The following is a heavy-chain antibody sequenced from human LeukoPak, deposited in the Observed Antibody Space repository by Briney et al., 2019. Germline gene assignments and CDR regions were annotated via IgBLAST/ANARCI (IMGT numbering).Heavy chain of an antibody. CDR1: GYTFTSYD. Sequence: ASVKVSCKASGYTFTSYDISWVRQAPGQGLEWMGWISAYNGNTNYAQKLQGRVTMTTDTSTSTAYMELRSLRSDDTAVYYCAGHYYYYYYMDVWGKGTTVTVSS. V-gene: IGHV1-18*01. J-gene: IGHJ6*03. CDR2: ISAYNGNT. CDR3: AGHYYYYYYMDV.